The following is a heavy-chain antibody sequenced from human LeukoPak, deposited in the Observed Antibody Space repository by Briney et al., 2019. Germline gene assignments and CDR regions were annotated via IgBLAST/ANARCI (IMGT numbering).Heavy chain of an antibody. D-gene: IGHD3-10*01. CDR2: IYYSGSS. Sequence: PSETLSLTCTVSGDSISSGDYYWNWIRQPPGTGLEWIGYIYYSGSSNYNPSLKSRVTISVDTSKNQFSLNLSSVTAADTAVYYCARWYYYGSGRRQFDYWGQGTLVTVSS. CDR3: ARWYYYGSGRRQFDY. V-gene: IGHV4-30-4*01. CDR1: GDSISSGDYY. J-gene: IGHJ4*02.